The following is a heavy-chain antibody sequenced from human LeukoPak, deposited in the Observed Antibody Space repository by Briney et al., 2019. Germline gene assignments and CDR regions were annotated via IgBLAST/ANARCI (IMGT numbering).Heavy chain of an antibody. Sequence: SETLSLTCTVSGDSITRNYWSWIRQPAGKGLEWIGRIYNSENTNYSPSLESRVTMSTDTSKNQFSLKLTSVTAADTAVYYCARGSSDSSGYYVFDYWGQGTLVTVSS. D-gene: IGHD3-22*01. V-gene: IGHV4-4*07. CDR3: ARGSSDSSGYYVFDY. CDR1: GDSITRNY. CDR2: IYNSENT. J-gene: IGHJ4*02.